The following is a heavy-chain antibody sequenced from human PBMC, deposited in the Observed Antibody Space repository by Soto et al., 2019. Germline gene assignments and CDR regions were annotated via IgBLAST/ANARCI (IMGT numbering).Heavy chain of an antibody. CDR3: ARAPLGDYYDSSGYYLAFDY. D-gene: IGHD3-22*01. Sequence: QVQLVQSGAEVKKPGSSVKVSCKASGGTFSSYAISWVRQAPGQGLEWMGGIIPIFGTANYAQKFQGRVTITADESTSTDYMELSSLRSEDTAVYYCARAPLGDYYDSSGYYLAFDYWGQGTLVTVSS. J-gene: IGHJ4*02. CDR2: IIPIFGTA. CDR1: GGTFSSYA. V-gene: IGHV1-69*01.